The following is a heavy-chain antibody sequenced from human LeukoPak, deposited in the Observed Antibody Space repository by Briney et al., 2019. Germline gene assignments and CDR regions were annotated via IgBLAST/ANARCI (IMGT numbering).Heavy chain of an antibody. D-gene: IGHD3-3*01. Sequence: GGSLRLSCAASGFTFSSYWMHWVRQAPGKGLVWVSRINSDGSSTSYADSVKGRFTISRDNAKNSLYLQMNSLRAEDTAVYYCARGPYYDFWSGYFPEFDYWGQGTLVTVSS. CDR2: INSDGSST. CDR3: ARGPYYDFWSGYFPEFDY. CDR1: GFTFSSYW. J-gene: IGHJ4*02. V-gene: IGHV3-74*01.